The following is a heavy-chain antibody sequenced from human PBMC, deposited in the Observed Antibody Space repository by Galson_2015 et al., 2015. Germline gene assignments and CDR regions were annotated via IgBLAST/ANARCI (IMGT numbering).Heavy chain of an antibody. J-gene: IGHJ2*01. CDR3: VKDAAIGYGTQKVWYFDP. D-gene: IGHD1-1*01. Sequence: SLRLSCAASGLTFSSYAINWVRQTPGKGLGWVSGIIGMGGTTYYADSVKGRFTISRDNSKNTLYLQMNRLRAEDTAVYYCVKDAAIGYGTQKVWYFDPWGRGTLVTVSS. CDR2: IIGMGGTT. CDR1: GLTFSSYA. V-gene: IGHV3-23*01.